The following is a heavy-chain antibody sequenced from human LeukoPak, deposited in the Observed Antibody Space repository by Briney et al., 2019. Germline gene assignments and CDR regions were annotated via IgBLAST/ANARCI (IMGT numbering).Heavy chain of an antibody. CDR1: GFTFNIYA. CDR3: ARGGGVDAAMALDY. CDR2: IYYDGSVI. J-gene: IGHJ4*02. Sequence: GGSLRLSCAASGFTFNIYAMHWVRQAPGQGLEWVAIIYYDGSVIYYADSVKGRFTISRDNSKNAVYLLMNSLRADDTAVYYCARGGGVDAAMALDYWGQGTLVAVSS. V-gene: IGHV3-33*01. D-gene: IGHD5-18*01.